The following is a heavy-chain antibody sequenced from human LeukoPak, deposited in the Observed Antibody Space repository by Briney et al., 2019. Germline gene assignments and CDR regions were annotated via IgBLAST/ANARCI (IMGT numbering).Heavy chain of an antibody. Sequence: GGSLRLSCAASGFTFSSYEMNWVRQAPGEGLEWVSYISSSGSTIYYADSVKGRFTISRDNAKNSLYLQMNSLRAEDTAVYYCAELGITMIGGVWGKGTTVTVSS. CDR3: AELGITMIGGV. V-gene: IGHV3-48*03. J-gene: IGHJ6*04. D-gene: IGHD3-10*02. CDR1: GFTFSSYE. CDR2: ISSSGSTI.